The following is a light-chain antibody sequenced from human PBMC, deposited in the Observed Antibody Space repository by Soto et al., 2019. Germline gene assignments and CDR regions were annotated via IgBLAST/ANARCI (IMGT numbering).Light chain of an antibody. V-gene: IGKV3-11*01. CDR1: QSVSSY. J-gene: IGKJ4*02. CDR2: DAS. Sequence: EIVLTQSPATLSLSPAERATLSCRASQSVSSYLAWYQQKPGQDPRHLIYDASNRATGIPAMFSVSGSGTVFALTISSLQPEDFAVYYCQQRSNWPSTFGGGTNVDIK. CDR3: QQRSNWPST.